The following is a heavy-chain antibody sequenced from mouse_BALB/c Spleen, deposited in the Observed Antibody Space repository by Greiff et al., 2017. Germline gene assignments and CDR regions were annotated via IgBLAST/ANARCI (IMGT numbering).Heavy chain of an antibody. J-gene: IGHJ2*01. Sequence: EVKVVESGGGLVKPGGSLKLSCAASGFTFSSYAMSWVRQTPEKWLEWVASISSGGSTYYPDSVKGRFTISRDNARNILYLQMSSLRSEDTAMYYFARGSFITTVVAMYYFDDWGQGTTLTVSS. V-gene: IGHV5-6-5*01. D-gene: IGHD1-1*01. CDR1: GFTFSSYA. CDR3: ARGSFITTVVAMYYFDD. CDR2: ISSGGST.